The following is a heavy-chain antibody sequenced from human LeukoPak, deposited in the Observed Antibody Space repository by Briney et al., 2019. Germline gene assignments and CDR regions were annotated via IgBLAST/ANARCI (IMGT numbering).Heavy chain of an antibody. J-gene: IGHJ3*02. V-gene: IGHV4-59*01. Sequence: PSETLSLTCTVSGGSISSYYWSWIRQPPGKGLEWIAYIYYSGSTNYNPSLKSRVTISVDTSKNQFSLKLSSVTAADTAVYYCARTRDSGISDIWGQGTMVTVSS. D-gene: IGHD3-3*02. CDR3: ARTRDSGISDI. CDR2: IYYSGST. CDR1: GGSISSYY.